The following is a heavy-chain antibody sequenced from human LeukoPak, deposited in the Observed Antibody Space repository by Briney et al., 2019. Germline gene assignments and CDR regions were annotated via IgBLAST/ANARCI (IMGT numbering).Heavy chain of an antibody. D-gene: IGHD6-19*01. CDR1: GFTFDDYA. CDR3: ARGKKMGSSAVAGTWWFDP. CDR2: ISWDGGST. J-gene: IGHJ5*02. Sequence: GGSLRLSCAASGFTFDDYAMHWVRQAPGKGLEWVSLISWDGGSTYYADSVKGRFTISRDNSKNSLYLQMNSLRAEDTALYYCARGKKMGSSAVAGTWWFDPWGQGTLVTVSS. V-gene: IGHV3-43D*03.